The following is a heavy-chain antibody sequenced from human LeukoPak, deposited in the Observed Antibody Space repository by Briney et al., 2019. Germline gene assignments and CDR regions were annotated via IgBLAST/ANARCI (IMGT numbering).Heavy chain of an antibody. Sequence: KRGGSLRLSCAASGFTFSSYSMNWVRQAPGKGLEWVSSISSSSSYIYSADSVKGRFTISRDNAKNSLYLQMNSLRAEDTAVYYCARRNSMVRGVKNGFDPWGQGTLVTVSS. CDR2: ISSSSSYI. J-gene: IGHJ5*02. CDR3: ARRNSMVRGVKNGFDP. V-gene: IGHV3-21*01. D-gene: IGHD3-10*01. CDR1: GFTFSSYS.